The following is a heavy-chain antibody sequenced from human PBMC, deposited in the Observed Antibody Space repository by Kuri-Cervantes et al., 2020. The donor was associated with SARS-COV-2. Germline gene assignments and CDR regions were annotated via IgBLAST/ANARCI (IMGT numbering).Heavy chain of an antibody. V-gene: IGHV3-23*01. CDR2: ISGSGGDT. CDR3: ASVCTMRVSLD. J-gene: IGHJ4*02. CDR1: RFTFKNCA. Sequence: GESLKISCAASRFTFKNCALMWVRQAPGKGLEWVSTISGSGGDTNYADSVKGRFTISRDNFKNTLYLQMNSLRAEDTAVYYCASVCTMRVSLDWGQGTLVTVSS. D-gene: IGHD1-1*01.